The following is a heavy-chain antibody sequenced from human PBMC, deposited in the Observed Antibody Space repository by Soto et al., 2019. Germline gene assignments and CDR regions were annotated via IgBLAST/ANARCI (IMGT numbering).Heavy chain of an antibody. Sequence: ASETLSLTCNVFGGSISGNYWSWIRQSPGKGLEYIGYIYYRGSTNYNSSLKSRVTMSVDTSRNQFSLKMNSVTAADTAVYYCARQQLLPFYYALDVWGQGTTVTVSS. CDR1: GGSISGNY. V-gene: IGHV4-59*01. D-gene: IGHD1-26*01. CDR3: ARQQLLPFYYALDV. J-gene: IGHJ6*02. CDR2: IYYRGST.